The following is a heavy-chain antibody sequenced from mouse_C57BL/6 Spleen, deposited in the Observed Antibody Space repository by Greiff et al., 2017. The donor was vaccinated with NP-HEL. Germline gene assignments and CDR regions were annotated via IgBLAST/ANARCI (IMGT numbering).Heavy chain of an antibody. V-gene: IGHV5-16*01. J-gene: IGHJ1*03. CDR1: GFTFSDYY. D-gene: IGHD2-3*01. Sequence: EVQVVESEGGLVQPGSSMKLSCTASGFTFSDYYMAWVRQVPEKGLEWVANINYDGSSTYYLDSLKSRFIISRDNAKNILYLQMSSLKSEDTATYYCARDRDGYYGYFDVWGTGTTVTVSS. CDR2: INYDGSST. CDR3: ARDRDGYYGYFDV.